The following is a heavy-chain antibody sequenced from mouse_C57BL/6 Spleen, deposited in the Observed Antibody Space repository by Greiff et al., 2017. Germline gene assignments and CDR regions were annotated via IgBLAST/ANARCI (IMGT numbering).Heavy chain of an antibody. CDR3: ARQDSSGYWFAY. J-gene: IGHJ3*01. V-gene: IGHV1-55*01. CDR1: VYTFTSSW. D-gene: IGHD3-2*02. Sequence: FQLQQSGAELVKPGASVKMSCQASVYTFTSSWITLVKHRPGQGLEWIGDIYPGSGSTNYNEKYKSKATLTIDTSSSTAYMQLSSLTSEDSAVYYCARQDSSGYWFAYWGQGTLVTVSA. CDR2: IYPGSGST.